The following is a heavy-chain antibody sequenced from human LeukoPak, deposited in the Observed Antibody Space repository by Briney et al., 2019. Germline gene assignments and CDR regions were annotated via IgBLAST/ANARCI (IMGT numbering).Heavy chain of an antibody. CDR2: ISAYNGNT. V-gene: IGHV1-18*01. Sequence: ASVKVSCKASGYTFTSYGISWVRQAPGQGLEWMGWISAYNGNTNYAQKLQGRVTMTTDTSTSTAYMELRSLRSDDTVVYYCARSTAMVYYFDYWGQGTLVTVSS. D-gene: IGHD5-18*01. CDR3: ARSTAMVYYFDY. CDR1: GYTFTSYG. J-gene: IGHJ4*02.